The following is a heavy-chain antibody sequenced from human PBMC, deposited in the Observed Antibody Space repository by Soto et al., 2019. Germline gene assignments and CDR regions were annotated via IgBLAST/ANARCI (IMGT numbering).Heavy chain of an antibody. CDR2: INPSGGST. CDR3: ASDQVGSSEYFQH. Sequence: ASLKVSCKASGYTFTSYHMHWVRQAPGQGLEWMGIINPSGGSTSYAQEFQGRVTMTRDTSTSTVYMELSSLRSEDTAVYYSASDQVGSSEYFQHWGQVTLVTVSS. V-gene: IGHV1-46*01. J-gene: IGHJ1*01. CDR1: GYTFTSYH. D-gene: IGHD1-26*01.